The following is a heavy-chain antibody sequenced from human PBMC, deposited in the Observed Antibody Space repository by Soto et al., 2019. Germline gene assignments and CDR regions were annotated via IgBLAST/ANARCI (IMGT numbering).Heavy chain of an antibody. J-gene: IGHJ4*02. CDR3: GTVFEH. V-gene: IGHV3-74*01. CDR1: GLTFTTYW. CDR2: VDSDGRGT. Sequence: EVQLGESGGGSVQPGGSLRLSCVASGLTFTTYWMHWVRQVPGKGLVLVARVDSDGRGTSYADFVKGRFTTSRDNAKNTRDLQRNGLRVEDTAMYYCGTVFEHCGQGIQVTVSS.